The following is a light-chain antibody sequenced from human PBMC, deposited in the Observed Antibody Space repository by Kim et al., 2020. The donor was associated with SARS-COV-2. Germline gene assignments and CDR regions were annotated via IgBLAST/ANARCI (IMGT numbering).Light chain of an antibody. J-gene: IGLJ3*02. V-gene: IGLV2-14*01. CDR1: STDLGAYNH. CDR3: SAYTTSGTWV. CDR2: EVT. Sequence: GPCITISCVETSTDLGAYNHGPWYQQPPGTVPKLMIYEVTNRPSGISNRFSGSKSGNTASLTISGLQAEDEGDYYCSAYTTSGTWVFGGGTKVTVL.